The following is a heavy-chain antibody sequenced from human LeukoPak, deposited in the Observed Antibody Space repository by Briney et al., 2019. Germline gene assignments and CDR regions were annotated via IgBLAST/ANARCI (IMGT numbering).Heavy chain of an antibody. CDR3: ARYATGGAFDI. CDR2: IGGSGATT. Sequence: GGSLRLSCAASGFTFSNYAMSWVRQAPGKRLEWVSSIGGSGATTYYADSVKGRFTVSRDNSKNTLYLQMNSLRAEDTAVYYCARYATGGAFDIWGQGTMVTVSS. V-gene: IGHV3-23*01. J-gene: IGHJ3*02. D-gene: IGHD1-26*01. CDR1: GFTFSNYA.